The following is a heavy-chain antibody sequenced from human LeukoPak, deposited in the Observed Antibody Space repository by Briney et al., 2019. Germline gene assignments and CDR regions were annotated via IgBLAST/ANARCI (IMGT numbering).Heavy chain of an antibody. CDR1: GFTVSSNY. D-gene: IGHD3-16*01. Sequence: GSLRLSCVVSGFTVSSNYMSWVHQAPGKGLKWVSVVYSGGSTYYADSVKGRFTISRDNSKNTLYLQMSGLRAEDTAVYYCARAVSGSSPSDYWGQGTLVTVSS. V-gene: IGHV3-53*01. CDR3: ARAVSGSSPSDY. J-gene: IGHJ4*02. CDR2: VYSGGST.